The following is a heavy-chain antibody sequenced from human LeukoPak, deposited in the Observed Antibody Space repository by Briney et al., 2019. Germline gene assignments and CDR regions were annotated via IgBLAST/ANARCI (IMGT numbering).Heavy chain of an antibody. D-gene: IGHD2-8*01. V-gene: IGHV3-21*04. CDR1: GFTFGNYA. Sequence: PGGSLRLSCAASGFTFGNYAMNWVRQAPGKGLEWVSYISGGSGYIYYADSVKGRFTISRDNAKNTLYLQMNSLRAEDTAVYYCAKYGLGLLVYADFDHWGQGTLDTVSS. CDR3: AKYGLGLLVYADFDH. CDR2: ISGGSGYI. J-gene: IGHJ4*02.